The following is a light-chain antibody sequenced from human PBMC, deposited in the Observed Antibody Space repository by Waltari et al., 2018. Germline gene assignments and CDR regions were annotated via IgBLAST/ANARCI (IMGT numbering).Light chain of an antibody. CDR2: EVT. CDR3: SSYTSSTTLI. Sequence: QSALTQPASVSGSPGQSITISCTGTSSDVGGYNYASWYQQHPGKAPKLIIYEVTSRPSGVSNRFSGSKSGNTASLTISGLQAEDEADYFCSSYTSSTTLIFGGGTKVTVL. J-gene: IGLJ2*01. CDR1: SSDVGGYNY. V-gene: IGLV2-14*01.